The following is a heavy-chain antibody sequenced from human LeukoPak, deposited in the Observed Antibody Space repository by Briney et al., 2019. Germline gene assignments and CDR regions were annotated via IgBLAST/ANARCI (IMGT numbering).Heavy chain of an antibody. J-gene: IGHJ6*02. CDR3: ARAGVRGVIIKSYYGMDV. CDR1: GFTFSSYG. V-gene: IGHV3-33*01. D-gene: IGHD3-10*01. CDR2: IWYDGSNK. Sequence: PGRSLRLTCAASGFTFSSYGMHWVRQAPGKGLEWVAVIWYDGSNKYYADSVKGRFTISRDNSKNTLYLQMNSLRAEDTAVYYCARAGVRGVIIKSYYGMDVWGQGTTVTVSS.